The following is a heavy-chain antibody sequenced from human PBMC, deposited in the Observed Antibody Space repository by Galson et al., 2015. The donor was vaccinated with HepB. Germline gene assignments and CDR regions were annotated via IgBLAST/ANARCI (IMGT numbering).Heavy chain of an antibody. CDR2: ISYDGSNK. Sequence: SLRLSCAASGFTFSSYAMHWVRQAPGKGLEWVAVISYDGSNKYYADSVKGRFTISRDNSKNTLYLQMNSLRAEDTAVYYCARDRERFLEWLSYFDYWGQGTLVTVSS. CDR3: ARDRERFLEWLSYFDY. J-gene: IGHJ4*02. V-gene: IGHV3-30-3*01. D-gene: IGHD3-3*01. CDR1: GFTFSSYA.